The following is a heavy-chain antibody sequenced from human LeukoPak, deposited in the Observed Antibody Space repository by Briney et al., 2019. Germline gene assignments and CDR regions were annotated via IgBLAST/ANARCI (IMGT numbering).Heavy chain of an antibody. CDR3: AKENSGKYPDY. V-gene: IGHV3-23*01. J-gene: IGHJ4*02. CDR1: GFTSANYA. CDR2: ITGSGGYT. D-gene: IGHD1-26*01. Sequence: GGSLRLSCTASGFTSANYAVSWVRQAPGKGLGWVSAITGSGGYTYYADSVKGRFTISRDDSKNTLYLQMNSLRAEDTAVYYCAKENSGKYPDYWGQGTLVTVSS.